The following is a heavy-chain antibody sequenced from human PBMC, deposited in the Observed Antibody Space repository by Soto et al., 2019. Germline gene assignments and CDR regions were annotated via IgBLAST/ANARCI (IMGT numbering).Heavy chain of an antibody. CDR3: ARYYDSRGVGDPGAFDI. V-gene: IGHV3-53*01. Sequence: PGGSLRLSCAASGFTVSSNYMSWVRQAPGKGLEWVSVIYSGGSTYYADSVKGRFTISRDNSKNTLYLQMNSLRAEDTAVYYCARYYDSRGVGDPGAFDIWGQGTMVTVSS. J-gene: IGHJ3*02. CDR1: GFTVSSNY. CDR2: IYSGGST. D-gene: IGHD3-22*01.